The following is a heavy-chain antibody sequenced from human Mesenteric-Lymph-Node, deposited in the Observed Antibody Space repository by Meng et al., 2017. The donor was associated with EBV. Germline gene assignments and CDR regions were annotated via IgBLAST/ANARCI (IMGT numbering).Heavy chain of an antibody. CDR3: ARRDWTGNYADIDY. CDR1: GRSISISSYY. Sequence: QVQASGPGLVTPSETLSRPCDVSGRSISISSYYWGWIRQSPGKGLEWIGSIYYNGNTYYNPSLKSRVTISVDTSKNQFSLKVSSVTAADTAVYYCARRDWTGNYADIDYWGQGTLVTVSS. V-gene: IGHV4-39*01. CDR2: IYYNGNT. D-gene: IGHD3/OR15-3a*01. J-gene: IGHJ4*02.